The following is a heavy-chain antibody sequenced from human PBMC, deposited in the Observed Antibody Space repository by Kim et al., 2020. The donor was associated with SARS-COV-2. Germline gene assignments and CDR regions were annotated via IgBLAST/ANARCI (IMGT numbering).Heavy chain of an antibody. J-gene: IGHJ6*02. V-gene: IGHV1-18*04. CDR1: GYTYPTFG. CDR2: IRFDNGNT. CDR3: AEVPAVGWSGMGV. Sequence: ASVKVSCKASGYTYPTFGITWVRQAPGEGLEWMGWIRFDNGNTNYAQKFQGRVTMTRDTSTGTVYMDLRSLRSDDTAVYYCAEVPAVGWSGMGVWGQGTTITVSS. D-gene: IGHD2-2*01.